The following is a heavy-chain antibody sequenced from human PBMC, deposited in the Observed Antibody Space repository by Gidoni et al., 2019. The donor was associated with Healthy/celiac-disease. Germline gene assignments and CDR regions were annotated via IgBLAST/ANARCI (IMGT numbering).Heavy chain of an antibody. CDR1: GYTFTGYY. J-gene: IGHJ4*02. V-gene: IGHV1-2*02. Sequence: QVQLVQSGAEVKKPGASVKVSCKASGYTFTGYYMHWVRQAPGQGFGCMGWITPNGGGTNYAQKLQGRVTMTRDTSISTAYRERSRLGSDDTAVYYCARGGCGELFGFDYWGQGTLVTVSS. CDR2: ITPNGGGT. CDR3: ARGGCGELFGFDY. D-gene: IGHD3-10*01.